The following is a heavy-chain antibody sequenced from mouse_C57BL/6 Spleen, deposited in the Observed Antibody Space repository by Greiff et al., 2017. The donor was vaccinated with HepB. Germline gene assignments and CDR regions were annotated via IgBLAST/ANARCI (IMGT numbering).Heavy chain of an antibody. CDR2: IDPETGGT. CDR1: GYTFTDYE. V-gene: IGHV1-15*01. J-gene: IGHJ2*01. D-gene: IGHD1-1*01. Sequence: QVHVKQSGAELVRPGASVTLSCKASGYTFTDYEMHWVKQTPVHGLEWIGAIDPETGGTAYNQKFKGKAILTADKSSSTAYMELRSLTSEDSAVYYCTRRRYGSSYVDYFDYWGQGTTLTVSS. CDR3: TRRRYGSSYVDYFDY.